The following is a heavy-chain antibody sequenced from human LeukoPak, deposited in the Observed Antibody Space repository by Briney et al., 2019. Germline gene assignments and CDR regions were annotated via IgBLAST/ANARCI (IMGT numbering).Heavy chain of an antibody. CDR3: AKSSYYDSSGYYREYYFDY. D-gene: IGHD3-22*01. CDR1: GFTFICYG. CDR2: IWPDGSNK. Sequence: GGSLRLSCTASGFTFICYGMHWVRQAPGKGLEWVAVIWPDGSNKFYVDSVKGRFTISRDNSKSTLFLQMNSLRAEDTAVYYCAKSSYYDSSGYYREYYFDYWGQGTLVTVSS. V-gene: IGHV3-33*06. J-gene: IGHJ4*02.